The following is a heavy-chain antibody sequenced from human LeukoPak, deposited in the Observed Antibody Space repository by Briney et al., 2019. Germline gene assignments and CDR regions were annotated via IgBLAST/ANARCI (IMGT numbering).Heavy chain of an antibody. V-gene: IGHV1-69*06. CDR1: GGTFSSYA. J-gene: IGHJ4*02. CDR2: IIPIFGTA. Sequence: ASVKVSCKASGGTFSSYAISWVRQAPGQGLEWMGGIIPIFGTANYAQKFQGRVTITADKSTSTAYMELSSLRSEDTAVYYCAWYSGSYLFDFWGQGTLVTVSS. D-gene: IGHD1-26*01. CDR3: AWYSGSYLFDF.